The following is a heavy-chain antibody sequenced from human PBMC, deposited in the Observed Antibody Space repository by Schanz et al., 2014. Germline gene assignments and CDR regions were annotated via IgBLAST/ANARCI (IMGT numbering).Heavy chain of an antibody. J-gene: IGHJ4*02. V-gene: IGHV3-23*04. CDR1: GFSLDIFA. CDR2: IGVDGTTT. CDR3: AKVRYSSGWRGDYFDE. D-gene: IGHD6-25*01. Sequence: EVQLVESGGGLVEPGGSLRLSCATSGFSLDIFAVSWVRQAPGKGLEWVSVIGVDGTTTYYADSVKGRFTISRDNSKNTLYLQMNSLRAEDTAVYYCAKVRYSSGWRGDYFDEWGQGTLXTVAS.